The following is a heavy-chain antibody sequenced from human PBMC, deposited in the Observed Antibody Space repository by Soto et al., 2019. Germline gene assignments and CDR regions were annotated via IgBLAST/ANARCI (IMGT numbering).Heavy chain of an antibody. Sequence: QVQLQESRPGLVKPSDTLSLTCTVSGGSITGYYCSWIRQPPGKGLEWIGCSYFTGATNYNPSLTSRVTISVDTSKNQFSLNLGSVTAADTAVYYCARERTPRSGFDYWGQGALVTVAP. J-gene: IGHJ4*02. D-gene: IGHD1-26*01. CDR2: SYFTGAT. CDR1: GGSITGYY. V-gene: IGHV4-59*01. CDR3: ARERTPRSGFDY.